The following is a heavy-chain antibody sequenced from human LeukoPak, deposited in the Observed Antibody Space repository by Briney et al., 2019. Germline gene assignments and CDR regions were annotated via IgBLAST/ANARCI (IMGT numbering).Heavy chain of an antibody. CDR2: ISGGGSDI. D-gene: IGHD4-11*01. Sequence: PGESLRLSCVVSGFSFSNSYMTWIRQTPGKGLESLAYISGGGSDIYYADSVKGRFTISRDNAKNSLYLQMNSLRAEDTAVYYCARDWYNNSDAFDIWGQGTMVTVSS. J-gene: IGHJ3*02. CDR1: GFSFSNSY. CDR3: ARDWYNNSDAFDI. V-gene: IGHV3-11*04.